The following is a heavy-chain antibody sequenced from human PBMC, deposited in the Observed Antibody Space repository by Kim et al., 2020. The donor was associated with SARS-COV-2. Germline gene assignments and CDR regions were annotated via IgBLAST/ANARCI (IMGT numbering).Heavy chain of an antibody. V-gene: IGHV3-64D*09. D-gene: IGHD3-3*01. CDR2: ISSNGGST. CDR3: VTGTYYDFWSGYYGMDV. Sequence: GGSLRLSCSASGFTFSSYAMHWVRQAPGKGLEYVSAISSNGGSTYYADSVKGRFIISRDNSKNTLYLQMSSLRAEDTAVYYCVTGTYYDFWSGYYGMDVWGQGTTVTVSS. J-gene: IGHJ6*02. CDR1: GFTFSSYA.